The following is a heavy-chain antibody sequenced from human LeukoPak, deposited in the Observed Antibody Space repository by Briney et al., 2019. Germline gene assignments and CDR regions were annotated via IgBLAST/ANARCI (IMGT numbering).Heavy chain of an antibody. J-gene: IGHJ2*01. D-gene: IGHD3-10*01. CDR3: ARLTMFRGVIYGTDWHSDL. Sequence: PSETLSLTCTVSGGSISSYYWSWIRQPPGKGLEWIGYIYYSGSTNYNPSLKSRVTISLDTSKNQFSLKLSSVTAADTAVYYCARLTMFRGVIYGTDWHSDLWGRGTLVTVSS. CDR2: IYYSGST. CDR1: GGSISSYY. V-gene: IGHV4-59*12.